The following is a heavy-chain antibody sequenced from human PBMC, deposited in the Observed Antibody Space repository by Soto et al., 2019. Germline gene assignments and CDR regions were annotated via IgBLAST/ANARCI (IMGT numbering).Heavy chain of an antibody. J-gene: IGHJ4*02. Sequence: SVKVSCKASGGTFSSYAISWVRQAPGQGLEWMGGIIPIFGTANYAQKFQGRVTITADESTSTAYMELSSLRSEDTAVYYCAREARSGYEDYYFDYWGQGTLVTVSS. CDR2: IIPIFGTA. CDR3: AREARSGYEDYYFDY. D-gene: IGHD3-22*01. CDR1: GGTFSSYA. V-gene: IGHV1-69*13.